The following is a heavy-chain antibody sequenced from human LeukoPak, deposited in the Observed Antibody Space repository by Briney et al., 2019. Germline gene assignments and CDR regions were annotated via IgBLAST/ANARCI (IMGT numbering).Heavy chain of an antibody. D-gene: IGHD2-15*01. Sequence: ASVKVSCKASGYTFTSYGISWVRQAPGQGLEWMGWISAYNGNTNYAQKLQGRVTMTTDTSTSTAYMELRSLRSEDTAVYYCARVRGSYYYYGMDVWGQGTTVTVSS. CDR2: ISAYNGNT. J-gene: IGHJ6*02. CDR1: GYTFTSYG. V-gene: IGHV1-18*01. CDR3: ARVRGSYYYYGMDV.